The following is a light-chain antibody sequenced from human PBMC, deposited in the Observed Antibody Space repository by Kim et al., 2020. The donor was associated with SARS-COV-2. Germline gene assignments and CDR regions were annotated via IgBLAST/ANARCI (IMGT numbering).Light chain of an antibody. Sequence: SPGERATHSGRASQIIMNFLVWYQPKPGQGPRLIIYDASHRATGIPARFSGSGSGTDFTLTISSLEPEDFAVYYCQQRYIWPPLTSGGGTNVDIK. CDR3: QQRYIWPPLT. CDR1: QIIMNF. J-gene: IGKJ4*01. V-gene: IGKV3-11*01. CDR2: DAS.